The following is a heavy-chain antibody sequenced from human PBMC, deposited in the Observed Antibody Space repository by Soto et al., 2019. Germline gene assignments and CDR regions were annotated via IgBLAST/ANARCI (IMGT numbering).Heavy chain of an antibody. CDR2: INQDGSEK. Sequence: EVQLVESGGGLVQPGGSLRLSCGASGFTFRTYWLSWVRQVPGKGLEWVDNINQDGSEKNYVDSVKGRFTISRDNAKNSLYLQMSSLRAEDTALYYCARDGSTSWYSYDYHGMDVWGQGTTVTVSS. J-gene: IGHJ6*02. CDR1: GFTFRTYW. D-gene: IGHD5-18*01. V-gene: IGHV3-7*05. CDR3: ARDGSTSWYSYDYHGMDV.